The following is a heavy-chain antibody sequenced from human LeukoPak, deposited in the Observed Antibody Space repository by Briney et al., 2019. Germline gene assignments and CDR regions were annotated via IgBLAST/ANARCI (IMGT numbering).Heavy chain of an antibody. D-gene: IGHD2-15*01. V-gene: IGHV4-4*02. CDR3: AGGSPPPSLYYFDY. CDR2: IYHSGST. Sequence: SGTLSLTCAVSGGSISSSNWWSWVRQPPGKGLEWIGEIYHSGSTNYNPSLKSRVTISVDKSKNQFSLKLSSVTAADTAVYYCAGGSPPPSLYYFDYWGQGILVTVSS. J-gene: IGHJ4*02. CDR1: GGSISSSNW.